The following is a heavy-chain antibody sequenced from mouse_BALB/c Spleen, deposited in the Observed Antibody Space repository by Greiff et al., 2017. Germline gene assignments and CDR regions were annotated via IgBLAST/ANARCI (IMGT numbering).Heavy chain of an antibody. V-gene: IGHV1-69*02. D-gene: IGHD2-2*01. Sequence: QVQLQQPGAELVKPGAPVKLSCKASGYTFTSYWMNWVKQRPGRGLEWIGRIDPSDSETHYNQKFKDKATLTVDKSSSTAYIQLSSLTSEDSAVYYGARSPLYGYDGDWDFEVWGAGTTVTVSS. J-gene: IGHJ1*01. CDR3: ARSPLYGYDGDWDFEV. CDR2: IDPSDSET. CDR1: GYTFTSYW.